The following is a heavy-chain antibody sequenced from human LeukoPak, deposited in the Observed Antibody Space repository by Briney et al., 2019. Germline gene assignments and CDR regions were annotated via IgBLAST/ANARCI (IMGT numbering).Heavy chain of an antibody. Sequence: GRSLRLSCAASGFTFSSYAMHWVRQAPGKGLEWVAVISYDGSNKYYADSVKGRFTISRDNSKNTLYLQMNSLRAEDTAVYYCAKDPLYYYYASGSYYNYFDYWGQGTLVTVSS. V-gene: IGHV3-30*04. CDR1: GFTFSSYA. J-gene: IGHJ4*02. CDR3: AKDPLYYYYASGSYYNYFDY. CDR2: ISYDGSNK. D-gene: IGHD3-10*01.